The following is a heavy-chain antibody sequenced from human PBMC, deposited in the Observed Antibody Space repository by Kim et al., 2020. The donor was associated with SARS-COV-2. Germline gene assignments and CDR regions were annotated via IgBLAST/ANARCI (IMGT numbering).Heavy chain of an antibody. J-gene: IGHJ6*02. CDR2: IYYSGST. D-gene: IGHD3-10*01. Sequence: SETRSLTCTVSGGSISSYYWSWIRQPPGKGLEWIGYIYYSGSTNYNPSLKSRVTISVDTSKNQFSLKLSSVTAADTAVYYCARHGTPGYGSGSYWLEGYYYGMDVWGQGTTVTVSS. CDR3: ARHGTPGYGSGSYWLEGYYYGMDV. CDR1: GGSISSYY. V-gene: IGHV4-59*08.